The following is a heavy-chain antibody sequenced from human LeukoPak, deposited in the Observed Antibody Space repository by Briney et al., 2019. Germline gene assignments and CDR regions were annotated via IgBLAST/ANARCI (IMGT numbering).Heavy chain of an antibody. CDR1: GFTVSSNY. CDR2: IYSGGST. J-gene: IGHJ6*03. V-gene: IGHV3-53*01. CDR3: ARVKYFDWLTHYYYYMDV. Sequence: GGPLRLSCAVSGFTVSSNYMSWVRQAPGKGLEWVSVIYSGGSTYYADSVKGRFTISRDNSKNTLYLQMNSLRAEDTAVYYCARVKYFDWLTHYYYYMDVWGKGTTVTISS. D-gene: IGHD3-9*01.